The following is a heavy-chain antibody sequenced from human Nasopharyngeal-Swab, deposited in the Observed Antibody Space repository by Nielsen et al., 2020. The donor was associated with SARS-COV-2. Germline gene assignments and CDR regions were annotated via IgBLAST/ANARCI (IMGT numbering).Heavy chain of an antibody. CDR1: GFTFSSYS. V-gene: IGHV3-23*01. CDR3: AKDMEVRYFDWLSPSYYYYGMDV. CDR2: ISGSGGST. Sequence: SLKISCAASGFTFSSYSMSWVRQAPGKGLEWVSAISGSGGSTYYADSVKGRFTISRDNSKNTLYLQMNSLRAEDTAVYYCAKDMEVRYFDWLSPSYYYYGMDVWGQGTTVTVSS. J-gene: IGHJ6*02. D-gene: IGHD3-9*01.